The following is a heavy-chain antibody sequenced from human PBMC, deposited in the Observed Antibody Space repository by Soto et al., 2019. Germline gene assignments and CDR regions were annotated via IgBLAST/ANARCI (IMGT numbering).Heavy chain of an antibody. CDR2: IYWSGDE. V-gene: IGHV2-5*01. J-gene: IGHJ3*02. D-gene: IGHD6-6*01. CDR1: GFSLSTSGVG. Sequence: QGTLKESGPTLVKPTQPLTLTCSFSGFSLSTSGVGVGWIRQSPGKALEWLAHIYWSGDEHYRPSLKSRLSITKDNSKNHVVLIMTNMYPVDTATYYCARGLAARPVVAFDIWGQGTMVTVSS. CDR3: ARGLAARPVVAFDI.